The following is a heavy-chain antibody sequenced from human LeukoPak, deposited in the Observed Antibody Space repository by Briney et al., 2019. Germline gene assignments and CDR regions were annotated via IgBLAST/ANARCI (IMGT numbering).Heavy chain of an antibody. CDR2: ISGSGGST. J-gene: IGHJ3*02. Sequence: GGSLRLSCAASGFTFSSYAMSWVRQAPGKGLEWVSAISGSGGSTYYADSVKGRFTISRDNSKNTLYLQMNSQRAEDTAVYYCAKDRGVADAFDIWGQGTMVTVSS. CDR1: GFTFSSYA. D-gene: IGHD2-8*01. CDR3: AKDRGVADAFDI. V-gene: IGHV3-23*01.